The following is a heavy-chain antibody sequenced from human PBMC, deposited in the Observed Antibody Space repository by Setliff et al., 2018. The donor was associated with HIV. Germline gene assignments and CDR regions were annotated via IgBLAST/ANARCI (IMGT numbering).Heavy chain of an antibody. CDR1: GFTFNTCA. J-gene: IGHJ4*01. D-gene: IGHD3-9*01. V-gene: IGHV3-30*04. CDR3: ASTARYYDLLTGYSNQGYFDH. CDR2: ISYDGNIK. Sequence: GGSLRLSCAGSGFTFNTCAMNWVRQAPGKGLEWVAVISYDGNIKYYADSVKGRFTISRDNSKNTLFLQMSSLRTEDTAVYYCASTARYYDLLTGYSNQGYFDHWGLGTLVTVSS.